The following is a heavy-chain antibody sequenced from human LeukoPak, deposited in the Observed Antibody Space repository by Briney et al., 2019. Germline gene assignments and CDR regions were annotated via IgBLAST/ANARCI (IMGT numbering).Heavy chain of an antibody. CDR1: GFTFSSFS. Sequence: GGSLRLSCAASGFTFSSFSMGWVRQAPGKGLEWVSAITGSGDYTNYADSVKGRFSISRDNSKNTLYLQMNSLRAEDTAVYYCAKDQVGANWGQGTMVTVSS. CDR2: ITGSGDYT. V-gene: IGHV3-23*01. J-gene: IGHJ3*01. D-gene: IGHD1-26*01. CDR3: AKDQVGAN.